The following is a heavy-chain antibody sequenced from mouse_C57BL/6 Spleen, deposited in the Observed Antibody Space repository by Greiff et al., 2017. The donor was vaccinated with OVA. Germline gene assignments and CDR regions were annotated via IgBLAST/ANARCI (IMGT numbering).Heavy chain of an antibody. CDR3: ARQGSFFAY. D-gene: IGHD1-1*01. CDR2: IYPGSGNT. Sequence: VMLVESGPELVKPGASVKISCKASGYSFTSYYIHWVKQRPGQGLEWIGWIYPGSGNTKYNEKFKGKATLTADTSSSTAYMQLSSLTSEDSAVYYCARQGSFFAYWGQGTLVTVSA. CDR1: GYSFTSYY. J-gene: IGHJ3*01. V-gene: IGHV1-66*01.